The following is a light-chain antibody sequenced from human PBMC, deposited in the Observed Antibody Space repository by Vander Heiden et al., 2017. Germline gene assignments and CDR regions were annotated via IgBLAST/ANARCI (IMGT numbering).Light chain of an antibody. V-gene: IGLV3-21*02. CDR3: QVWDSTADHHV. J-gene: IGLJ1*01. CDR1: NIGSES. Sequence: YVLPPPPPVSVAPGQTAKITCGGKNIGSESVHWDQRRRGRAPVLVVYDGSDRPSGIPERFSGSSSGNAATLTISRVEAGDEADYYCQVWDSTADHHVFETGTKVTVL. CDR2: DGS.